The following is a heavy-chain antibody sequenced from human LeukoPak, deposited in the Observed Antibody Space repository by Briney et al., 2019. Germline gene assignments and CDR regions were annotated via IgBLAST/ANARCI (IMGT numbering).Heavy chain of an antibody. CDR1: GGSFSGYY. CDR2: INHSGST. CDR3: ARGRRGSLVRGMPYNWFDP. Sequence: SETLSLTCAVYGGSFSGYYWSWIRQPPGKGLEWIGEINHSGSTNYNPSLKSRVTRSVDTSKNQFSLKLSSVTAADTAVYYCARGRRGSLVRGMPYNWFDPWGQGTLVTVSS. V-gene: IGHV4-34*01. D-gene: IGHD3-10*01. J-gene: IGHJ5*02.